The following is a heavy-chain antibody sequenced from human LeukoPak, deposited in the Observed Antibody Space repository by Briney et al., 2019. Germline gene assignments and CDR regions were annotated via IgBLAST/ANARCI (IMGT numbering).Heavy chain of an antibody. CDR2: ISGSGGST. CDR1: GFTFSSYA. D-gene: IGHD3-22*01. V-gene: IGHV3-23*01. CDR3: AKGTDYYDSSGPSDY. J-gene: IGHJ4*02. Sequence: GGSLRLSCAASGFTFSSYAMSWVRQAPGKGLEWVSAISGSGGSTYYADSVKGRFTISRDNSKNTLYLQRNSLRAEDTAVYYCAKGTDYYDSSGPSDYWGQGTLVTVSS.